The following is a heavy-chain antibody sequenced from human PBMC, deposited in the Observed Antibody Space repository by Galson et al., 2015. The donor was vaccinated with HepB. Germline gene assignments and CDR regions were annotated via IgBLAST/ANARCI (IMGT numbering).Heavy chain of an antibody. CDR1: GGSFSGYY. J-gene: IGHJ3*02. CDR3: AATRSIAARFAFDI. CDR2: INHRGST. D-gene: IGHD6-6*01. Sequence: ETLSLTCAVYGGSFSGYYWSWIRQPPGKGLEWIGEINHRGSTNYNPSLESRVTISVDTSKNQFSLKLSSVTAADTAMYYCAATRSIAARFAFDIWGQGTMVTVSS. V-gene: IGHV4-34*01.